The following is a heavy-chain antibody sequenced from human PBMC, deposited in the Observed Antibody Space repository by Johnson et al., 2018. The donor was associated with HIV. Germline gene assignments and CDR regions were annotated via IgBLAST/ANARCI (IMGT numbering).Heavy chain of an antibody. Sequence: VQLVESAGGLVQPAGSLRLSCDVSGLTFSNACMTWVRQAPGKAPEWVGRINSTTDGGTPDYAARVKGRFTISRDDSKNTLYLQMNSLKTEDTAVYYCTTDGRYWIVGATRDAFDIWGQGTMVTVSS. V-gene: IGHV3-15*01. CDR3: TTDGRYWIVGATRDAFDI. CDR1: GLTFSNAC. CDR2: INSTTDGGTP. J-gene: IGHJ3*02. D-gene: IGHD1-26*01.